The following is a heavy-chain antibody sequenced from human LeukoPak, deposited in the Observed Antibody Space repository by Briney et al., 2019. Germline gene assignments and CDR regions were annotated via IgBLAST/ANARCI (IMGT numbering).Heavy chain of an antibody. Sequence: AGGSLRLSCAASGFTFSNAWMSWVRQAPGKGLEWAGRIKSKTDGGTTDYAAPVKGRFTISRDDSKNTLYLQMNSLKTEDTAVYYCTTEYYYDSSGYIDYWGQGTLVTVSS. CDR1: GFTFSNAW. CDR3: TTEYYYDSSGYIDY. J-gene: IGHJ4*02. D-gene: IGHD3-22*01. V-gene: IGHV3-15*01. CDR2: IKSKTDGGTT.